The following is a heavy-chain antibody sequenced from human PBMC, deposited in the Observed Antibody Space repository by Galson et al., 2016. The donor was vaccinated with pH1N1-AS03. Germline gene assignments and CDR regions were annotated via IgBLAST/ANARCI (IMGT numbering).Heavy chain of an antibody. Sequence: SVKVSCKASGYNFVTYGITWVRQGPGQGLEWMGWINPYSTNTNYAKKVQDRVTMTADTSTTTAHLDLRNLGSDDTAVYYCARPYGGGYWGQGTPVTVSS. D-gene: IGHD4-23*01. CDR1: GYNFVTYG. V-gene: IGHV1-18*01. CDR2: INPYSTNT. CDR3: ARPYGGGY. J-gene: IGHJ4*02.